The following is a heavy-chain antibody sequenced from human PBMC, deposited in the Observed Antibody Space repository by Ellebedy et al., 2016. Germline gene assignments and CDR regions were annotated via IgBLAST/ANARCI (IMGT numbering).Heavy chain of an antibody. CDR1: GFTFSSYA. Sequence: GESLKISCAASGFTFSSYAMHWVRQAPGKGLEWVAVTSYDGSNKYYADSVKGRFTISRDNSKNTLYLQMNSLRAEDTAVYYCARDGGAFDIWGQGTMVTVSS. J-gene: IGHJ3*02. CDR2: TSYDGSNK. D-gene: IGHD3-3*01. V-gene: IGHV3-30-3*01. CDR3: ARDGGAFDI.